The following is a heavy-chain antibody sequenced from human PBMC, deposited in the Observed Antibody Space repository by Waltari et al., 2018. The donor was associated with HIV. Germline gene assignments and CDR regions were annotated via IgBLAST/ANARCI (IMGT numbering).Heavy chain of an antibody. CDR1: GFTVSSNY. V-gene: IGHV3-53*01. D-gene: IGHD3-10*01. CDR2: IYSGSST. J-gene: IGHJ4*02. Sequence: EVQLVESGGGLIQPGGSLRLSCAASGFTVSSNYMSWVRPAPGKGLEWVSVIYSGSSTYYADSVKGRFTISRDNSQNTLYLQMNSVRAEDTAVYYCARGEYYGSGSYFLDYWGQGTLVTVSS. CDR3: ARGEYYGSGSYFLDY.